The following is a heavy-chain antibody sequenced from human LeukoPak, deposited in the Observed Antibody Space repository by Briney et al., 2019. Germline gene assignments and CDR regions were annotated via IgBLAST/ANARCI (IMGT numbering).Heavy chain of an antibody. CDR1: GYTFTGYY. J-gene: IGHJ3*02. Sequence: GASVKVSCKASGYTFTGYYMHWVRQAPGQGLEWMGRINPNSGGTNYAQKFQGRVTITTDESTSTAYMELSSLRSEDTAVYYCASSYYYDSSGWNDAFDIWGQGTMVTVSS. D-gene: IGHD3-22*01. CDR2: INPNSGGT. V-gene: IGHV1-2*06. CDR3: ASSYYYDSSGWNDAFDI.